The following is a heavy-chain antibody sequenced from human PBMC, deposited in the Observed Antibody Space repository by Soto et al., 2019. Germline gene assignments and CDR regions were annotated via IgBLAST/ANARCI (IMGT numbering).Heavy chain of an antibody. D-gene: IGHD1-26*01. J-gene: IGHJ4*02. CDR3: ARIVGAHRGIYYFDY. Sequence: GASVKVSCKASGYTFTSYYMHWVRQAPGQGLEWMGIINPSGGSTSYAQKFQGRVTMTRDTSTSTVYMELSSLRSEDTAVYYCARIVGAHRGIYYFDYWGQGTLVNVSS. V-gene: IGHV1-46*01. CDR1: GYTFTSYY. CDR2: INPSGGST.